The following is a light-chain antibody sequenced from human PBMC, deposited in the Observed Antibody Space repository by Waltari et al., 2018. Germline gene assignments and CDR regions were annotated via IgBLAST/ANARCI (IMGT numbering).Light chain of an antibody. Sequence: DIQMTQSPSSLSASVGDRVPITCRASQGSTTTLNWYQQKPGKAPNPLIYSASTLESGVPSRFSGSRSGTDFTLAISSLQPEDFATYYCQQSYSISWTFGQGTKVEIK. V-gene: IGKV1-39*01. J-gene: IGKJ1*01. CDR3: QQSYSISWT. CDR2: SAS. CDR1: QGSTTT.